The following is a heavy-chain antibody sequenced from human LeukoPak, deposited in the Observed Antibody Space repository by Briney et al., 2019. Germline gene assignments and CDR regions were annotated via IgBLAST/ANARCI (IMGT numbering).Heavy chain of an antibody. J-gene: IGHJ6*02. CDR2: IIPIFGIA. CDR3: ARGTPKTLTAGVFRHYYYGMDV. D-gene: IGHD7-27*01. CDR1: GGTFSSYA. V-gene: IGHV1-69*04. Sequence: PGSSVKVSCKASGGTFSSYAISWVRQAPGQGLEWMGRIIPIFGIANYAQKFQGRVTITADKSTSTAYMELSSLRCEDTAVYSCARGTPKTLTAGVFRHYYYGMDVWGQGTTVTVSS.